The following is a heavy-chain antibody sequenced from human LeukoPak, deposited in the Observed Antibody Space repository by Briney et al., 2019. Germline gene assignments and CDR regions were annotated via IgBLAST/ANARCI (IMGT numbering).Heavy chain of an antibody. D-gene: IGHD6-19*01. V-gene: IGHV3-30*04. CDR1: GFTFSSYA. J-gene: IGHJ4*02. CDR3: ARDPGQSGY. Sequence: GGSLRLSCAASGFTFSSYAMHWVRQAPGKGLEWVAVISYDGSNKYYADSVKGRFTISRDNSKNTLYLQMNSLRAEDTAVYYCARDPGQSGYWGQGTLVTVSS. CDR2: ISYDGSNK.